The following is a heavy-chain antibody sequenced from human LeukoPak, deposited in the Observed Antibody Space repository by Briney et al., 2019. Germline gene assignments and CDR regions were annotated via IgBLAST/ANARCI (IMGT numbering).Heavy chain of an antibody. V-gene: IGHV4-4*02. CDR3: VRKDDPTTYYFDY. Sequence: SETLSLTCAVSGGSLSSSNWWTGVRQPPGKGLEWIGEIWHSGRTNYNPSLKSRVTMSVDKSKNQFSLKLSSVPAADTAVYYCVRKDDPTTYYFDYWGQGTLVTVSS. CDR1: GGSLSSSNW. J-gene: IGHJ4*02. D-gene: IGHD1-14*01. CDR2: IWHSGRT.